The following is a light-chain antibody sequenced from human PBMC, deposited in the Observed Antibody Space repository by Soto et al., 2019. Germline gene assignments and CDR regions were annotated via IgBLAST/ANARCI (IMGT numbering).Light chain of an antibody. V-gene: IGKV3-20*01. Sequence: EIVLTQSPGTLSLSPGERATLSCRASQSVSSSYLAWYQQKPGQAPRLLIYGASSRATGIPDRFSGSGSGTDFTLTISRLEPEEFAVYYSQQYGSSPLTFGPGTKVAIK. CDR2: GAS. CDR1: QSVSSSY. J-gene: IGKJ3*01. CDR3: QQYGSSPLT.